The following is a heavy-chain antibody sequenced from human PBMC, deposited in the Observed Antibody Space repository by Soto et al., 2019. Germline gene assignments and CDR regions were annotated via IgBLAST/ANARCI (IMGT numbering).Heavy chain of an antibody. J-gene: IGHJ6*02. V-gene: IGHV3-74*01. CDR2: INSDGSST. CDR1: GFTFSSYW. CDR3: ARRDVVVPAAITLDYYYYYGMDV. Sequence: GGSLRLSCAASGFTFSSYWMHWVRQAPGKGLVWVSRINSDGSSTSYADSVKGRFTISRDNAKNTLYLQMNSLRAEDTAVYYCARRDVVVPAAITLDYYYYYGMDVWGQGTTVTVSS. D-gene: IGHD2-2*01.